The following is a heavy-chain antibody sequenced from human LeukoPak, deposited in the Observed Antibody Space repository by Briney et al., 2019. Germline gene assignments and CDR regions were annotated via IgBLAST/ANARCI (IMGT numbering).Heavy chain of an antibody. Sequence: ASVKVSCKAFGYNFGISGISWVRQAPGQGLEWMGWISANNGNTKYAQSLQGRVTMTTDTSTSTAYMELRSLRSDDTAVYYCARVGVVVPSAWFDPWGQGTLVTVSS. CDR2: ISANNGNT. CDR1: GYNFGISG. J-gene: IGHJ5*02. CDR3: ARVGVVVPSAWFDP. V-gene: IGHV1-18*01. D-gene: IGHD2-2*01.